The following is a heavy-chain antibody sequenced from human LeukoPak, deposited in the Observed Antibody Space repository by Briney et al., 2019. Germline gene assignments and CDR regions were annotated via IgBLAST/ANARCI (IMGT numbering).Heavy chain of an antibody. CDR1: GYTFTCYY. CDR3: ARDYDYVWGSYRHHAFFDI. Sequence: ASVKVPCKASGYTFTCYYMHWVRQAPGQGLEWMGWINPNSGGTNYAQKFQGRVTMTRDTSISTDYMELSRLRSDDTAVYYCARDYDYVWGSYRHHAFFDIWGQGTMVTVSS. V-gene: IGHV1-2*02. D-gene: IGHD3-16*02. CDR2: INPNSGGT. J-gene: IGHJ3*02.